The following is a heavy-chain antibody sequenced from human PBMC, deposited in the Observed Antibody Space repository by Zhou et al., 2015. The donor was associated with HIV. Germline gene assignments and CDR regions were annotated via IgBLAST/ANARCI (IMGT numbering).Heavy chain of an antibody. D-gene: IGHD2-15*01. Sequence: QLVQSGAEVKKPGSSVKVSCKASGDSLSTSAISWVRQAPGQGLEWMGGIIPILGTTTYAQKIQGRFTITADESTSTAYMELTSLTSEDTAVYYCARGGVVITATPSASPAHFDYWGQGTLVTVSS. CDR1: GDSLSTSA. J-gene: IGHJ4*02. CDR3: ARGGVVITATPSASPAHFDY. V-gene: IGHV1-69*11. CDR2: IIPILGTT.